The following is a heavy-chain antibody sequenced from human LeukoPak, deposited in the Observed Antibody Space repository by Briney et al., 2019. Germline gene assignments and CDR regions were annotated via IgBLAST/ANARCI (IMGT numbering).Heavy chain of an antibody. CDR1: GFTFSSYA. V-gene: IGHV3-64*01. CDR2: ISSNGGST. Sequence: GGSLRLSCADSGFTFSSYAMHWVRQAPGKGLEYVSAISSNGGSTYYANSVKGRFTISRDNSKNTLYLQMGSLRAEDMAVYYCARDLPRDYYDSSGYPSYYYYMDVWGKGTTVTVSS. D-gene: IGHD3-22*01. CDR3: ARDLPRDYYDSSGYPSYYYYMDV. J-gene: IGHJ6*03.